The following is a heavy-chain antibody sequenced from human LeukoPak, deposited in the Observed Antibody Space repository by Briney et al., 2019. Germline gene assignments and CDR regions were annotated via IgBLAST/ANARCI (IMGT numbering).Heavy chain of an antibody. CDR3: ARDFDGSDYYYYYRMDV. Sequence: GASVKVSCKASGYTFTGYYMHWVRQSPGQGLEWMGWINPNSGGTNYAQKFQGRVTMTRDTSISTAYMELSRLRSDDTAVYYCARDFDGSDYYYYYRMDVWGQGTTVTVSS. D-gene: IGHD3-9*01. J-gene: IGHJ6*02. V-gene: IGHV1-2*02. CDR2: INPNSGGT. CDR1: GYTFTGYY.